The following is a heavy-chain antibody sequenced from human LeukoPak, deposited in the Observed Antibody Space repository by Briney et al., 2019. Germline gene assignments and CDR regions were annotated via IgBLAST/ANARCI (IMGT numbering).Heavy chain of an antibody. Sequence: PGGSLLLSCAASGFTFSSYSMNWVRQAPGKGLEWVSSISDSSSYIYYADSLKGRFTISRDDAKNSLYLQMNSLRAEDTAVYYCARLYYYGSDRYYGMDVWGQGTTVTVSS. CDR2: ISDSSSYI. J-gene: IGHJ6*02. V-gene: IGHV3-21*01. CDR1: GFTFSSYS. D-gene: IGHD3-10*01. CDR3: ARLYYYGSDRYYGMDV.